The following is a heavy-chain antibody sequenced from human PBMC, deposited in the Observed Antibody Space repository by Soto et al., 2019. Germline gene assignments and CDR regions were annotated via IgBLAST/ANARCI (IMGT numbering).Heavy chain of an antibody. V-gene: IGHV4-59*01. D-gene: IGHD3-9*01. Sequence: SETLSLTCTVSGGSISSYYWSWIRQPPGKGLEWIGYIYYSGSTNYNPSLKSRVTISVDTSKNQFSLKLSSVTAADTAVYYCARQYYDILTGLPTFDYWGQGTLVTVSS. CDR2: IYYSGST. J-gene: IGHJ4*02. CDR1: GGSISSYY. CDR3: ARQYYDILTGLPTFDY.